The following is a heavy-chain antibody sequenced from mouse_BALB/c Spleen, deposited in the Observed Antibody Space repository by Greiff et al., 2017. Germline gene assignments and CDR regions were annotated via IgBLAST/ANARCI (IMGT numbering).Heavy chain of an antibody. D-gene: IGHD2-3*01. Sequence: VQLQQSGAELAKPGASVKMSCKASGYTFTSYWMHWVKQRPGQGLEWIGYINPSTGYTEYNQKFKDKATLTADKSSSTAYMQLSSLTSEDSAVYYCARRGLLRYFEVWGAGTTVTVSS. CDR2: INPSTGYT. J-gene: IGHJ1*01. V-gene: IGHV1-7*01. CDR1: GYTFTSYW. CDR3: ARRGLLRYFEV.